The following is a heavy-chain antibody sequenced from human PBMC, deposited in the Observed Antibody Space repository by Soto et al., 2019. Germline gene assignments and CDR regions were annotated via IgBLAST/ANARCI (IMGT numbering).Heavy chain of an antibody. CDR2: ISSSSSYI. J-gene: IGHJ4*02. D-gene: IGHD3-3*01. CDR3: ARASYDPLHFDY. CDR1: GFTFSSYS. Sequence: EVQLVESGGGLVKPGGSLRLSCAASGFTFSSYSMNWVRQAPGKGLEWVSSISSSSSYIYYADSVKGRFTISRDNAKNTLYLQMNSLRAEDTAVYYCARASYDPLHFDYWGQGTLVTVSS. V-gene: IGHV3-21*01.